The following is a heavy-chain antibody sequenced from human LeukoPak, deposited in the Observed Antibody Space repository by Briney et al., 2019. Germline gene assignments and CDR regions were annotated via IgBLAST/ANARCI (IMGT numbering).Heavy chain of an antibody. CDR3: AKDSSSSGYYYYSDY. CDR2: ISGSGGST. J-gene: IGHJ4*02. Sequence: GGSLRLSCAASGFTFSSYAMSWVRQAPGKGLEWVSAISGSGGSTYYADSVKGRFTISRDNSKNTLYLQMNSLRAEDTAVYYCAKDSSSSGYYYYSDYWGQGTLVTVSS. CDR1: GFTFSSYA. D-gene: IGHD3-22*01. V-gene: IGHV3-23*01.